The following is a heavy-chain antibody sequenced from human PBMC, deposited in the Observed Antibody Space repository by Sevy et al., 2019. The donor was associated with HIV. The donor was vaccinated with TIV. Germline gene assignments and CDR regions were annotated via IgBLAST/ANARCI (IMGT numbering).Heavy chain of an antibody. D-gene: IGHD2-2*02. CDR3: AILRWDLVVVPGATPACYFDA. V-gene: IGHV4-59*08. Sequence: SETLSLTCTVSGDSINTYYWSWIRQPPGKGLEWIGYVSHSGNTNYNPSLKSRVSMSVDTSTNQFSLKVKSVTAADTAVYYCAILRWDLVVVPGATPACYFDAWGQGTLVTVSS. J-gene: IGHJ4*02. CDR1: GDSINTYY. CDR2: VSHSGNT.